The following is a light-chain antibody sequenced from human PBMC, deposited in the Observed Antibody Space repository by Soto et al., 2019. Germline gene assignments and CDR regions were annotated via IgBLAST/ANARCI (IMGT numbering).Light chain of an antibody. Sequence: QSVLTQPPSLSGAPGQRVTISCTGSSSNIGAGYDGHWYQQLPGTAPKLLIYGNSNRPSGVPDRFSGSKSGTSASLAITGLQAEDEADYYCQSYDSSLSGSGFGGVPKLTVL. V-gene: IGLV1-40*01. CDR2: GNS. J-gene: IGLJ2*01. CDR1: SSNIGAGYD. CDR3: QSYDSSLSGSG.